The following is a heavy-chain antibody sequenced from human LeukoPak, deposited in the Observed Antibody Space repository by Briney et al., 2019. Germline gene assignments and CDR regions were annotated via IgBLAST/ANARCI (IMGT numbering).Heavy chain of an antibody. CDR3: ARDRSIGAIGD. J-gene: IGHJ4*02. Sequence: SETLSLTCTVSGGSISSSSYYWGWIRQPPGKGLEWIGSVYYSGSTYYNPSLKSRVTISVDTSKNQFSLKLSSVTAADTAVYYCARDRSIGAIGDWGQGTLVTVSS. CDR1: GGSISSSSYY. V-gene: IGHV4-39*07. D-gene: IGHD3-16*02. CDR2: VYYSGST.